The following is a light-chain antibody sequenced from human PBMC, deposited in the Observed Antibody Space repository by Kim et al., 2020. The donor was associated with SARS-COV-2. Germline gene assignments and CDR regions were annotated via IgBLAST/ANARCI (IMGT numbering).Light chain of an antibody. V-gene: IGKV3-11*01. Sequence: EIVLTHSPGTLSLSPGERATLSCRASQSVSSYLAWYQQKPGQAPRLLIYDASKRATGIPARFSGSGSGTDFTFTISSLEPEDFAVYYCQQSSNWPLTFGGGTKVDIK. CDR1: QSVSSY. CDR3: QQSSNWPLT. J-gene: IGKJ4*01. CDR2: DAS.